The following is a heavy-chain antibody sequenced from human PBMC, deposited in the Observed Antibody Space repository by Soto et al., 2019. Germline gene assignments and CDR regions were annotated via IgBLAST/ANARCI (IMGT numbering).Heavy chain of an antibody. CDR1: GYTFTGYY. V-gene: IGHV1-2*02. CDR2: INPNSGGT. D-gene: IGHD2-15*01. J-gene: IGHJ3*02. Sequence: QVQLVQSGAEVKKPGASVKVSCKASGYTFTGYYMHWVRQAPGQGLEWMGWINPNSGGTNYAQKFQGRVTMTRDTSISTAYMELSRLRSDDTAVYYCAPTLVAAATLSTFDIWGQGTMVTVSS. CDR3: APTLVAAATLSTFDI.